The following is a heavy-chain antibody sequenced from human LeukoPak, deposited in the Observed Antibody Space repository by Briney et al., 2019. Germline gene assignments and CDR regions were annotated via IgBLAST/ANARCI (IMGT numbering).Heavy chain of an antibody. J-gene: IGHJ6*04. D-gene: IGHD6-25*01. CDR1: GYSFTSYW. CDR3: ASPSGV. V-gene: IGHV1-69*02. CDR2: IIPILGIA. Sequence: KISCKGSGYSFTSYWIGWVRQAPGQGLEWMGRIIPILGIANYAQKFQGRVTITADKSTSTAYMGLSSLRSEDTAVYYCASPSGVWGKGTTVTVSS.